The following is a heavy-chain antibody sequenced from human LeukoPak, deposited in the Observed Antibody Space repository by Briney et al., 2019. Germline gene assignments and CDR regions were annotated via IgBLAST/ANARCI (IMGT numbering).Heavy chain of an antibody. CDR3: ARGLAGVYDIVVVPAAENGSGMDV. D-gene: IGHD2-2*01. Sequence: SETLSLTCAVYGGSFSGYYWSWIRQPPGKGLEWIGEINHSGSTNYNPSLKSRVTISVDTSKNQLSLKLSSVTAADTAVYYCARGLAGVYDIVVVPAAENGSGMDVWGQGTTVTDSS. CDR2: INHSGST. J-gene: IGHJ6*02. V-gene: IGHV4-34*01. CDR1: GGSFSGYY.